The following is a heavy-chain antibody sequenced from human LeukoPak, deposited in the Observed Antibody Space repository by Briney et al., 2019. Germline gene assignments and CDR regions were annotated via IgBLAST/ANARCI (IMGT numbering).Heavy chain of an antibody. D-gene: IGHD6-13*01. Sequence: SETLSLTCAVYGGSFSDYFWSWIRKSPGKELEWIGQISHSGSTNYNPSLKSPVTISIDTSKKYFSLKLNSVTAADTAVYYCARGGIAAAGTRTTPFDYWGQGTLVTVSS. V-gene: IGHV4-34*01. CDR1: GGSFSDYF. CDR2: ISHSGST. CDR3: ARGGIAAAGTRTTPFDY. J-gene: IGHJ4*02.